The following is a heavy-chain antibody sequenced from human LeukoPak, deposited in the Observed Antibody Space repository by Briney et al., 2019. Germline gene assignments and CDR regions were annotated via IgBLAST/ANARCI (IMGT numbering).Heavy chain of an antibody. CDR1: GFTFTRYA. V-gene: IGHV3-23*01. D-gene: IGHD2-21*01. CDR3: ARVGLDSYFLDY. CDR2: MTGTGGKT. J-gene: IGHJ4*02. Sequence: PGGSLRLSCAASGFTFTRYAMSWVRQAPGKGLEWVATMTGTGGKTYYADSVKGRFTISRDNSKNTQYLQMNSLRAEDTAVYYCARVGLDSYFLDYWGQGTLVTVSS.